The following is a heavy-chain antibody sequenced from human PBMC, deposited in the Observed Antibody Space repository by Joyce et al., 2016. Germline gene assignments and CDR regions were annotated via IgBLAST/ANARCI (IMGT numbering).Heavy chain of an antibody. CDR3: ARDGAYYDFWSGSAVFDY. CDR2: IRSKDYGGTT. V-gene: IGHV3-49*03. Sequence: EVQLVESGGGLVQPGRSLRLSCTASGFTFGDYAMSWFRQATGNGLEWVRFIRSKDYGGTTEYAASVKGRFTISRDDSKSIAYLQMNSLKTEDTAVYYCARDGAYYDFWSGSAVFDYWGQGTLVTVSS. D-gene: IGHD3-3*01. J-gene: IGHJ4*02. CDR1: GFTFGDYA.